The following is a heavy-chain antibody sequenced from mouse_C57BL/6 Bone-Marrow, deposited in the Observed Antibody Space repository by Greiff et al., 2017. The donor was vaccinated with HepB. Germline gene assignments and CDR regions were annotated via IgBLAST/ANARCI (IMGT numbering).Heavy chain of an antibody. CDR3: AETAQATPAWFAY. J-gene: IGHJ3*01. D-gene: IGHD3-2*02. V-gene: IGHV1-53*01. Sequence: VQVVESGTELVKPGASVKLSCKASGYTFTSYWMHWVKQRPGQGLEWIGNINPSNGGTNYNEKFKSKATLTVDKSSSTAYMQLSSLTSEDSAVYYCAETAQATPAWFAYWGQGTLVTVSA. CDR1: GYTFTSYW. CDR2: INPSNGGT.